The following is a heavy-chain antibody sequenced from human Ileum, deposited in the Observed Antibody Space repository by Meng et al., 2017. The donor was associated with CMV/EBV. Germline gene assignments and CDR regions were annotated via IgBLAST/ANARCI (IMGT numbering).Heavy chain of an antibody. CDR3: ARDHASSSQLLDY. J-gene: IGHJ4*02. D-gene: IGHD6-6*01. V-gene: IGHV1-18*01. CDR1: GYTFIDHG. CDR2: ISPYNGNT. Sequence: QVQLVQSGPEVKTPGASVTVSCKSSGYTFIDHGIVWVRQSPGQGLEWMGWISPYNGNTDSAQKVQGRVTMTTDTSTSTAYMDLRGLRSDDTAVYYCARDHASSSQLLDYWGQGTLVTVSS.